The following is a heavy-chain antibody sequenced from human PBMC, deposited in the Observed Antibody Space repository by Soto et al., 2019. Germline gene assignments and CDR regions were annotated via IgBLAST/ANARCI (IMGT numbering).Heavy chain of an antibody. V-gene: IGHV1-18*01. D-gene: IGHD1-1*01. CDR1: GYAFTTYG. J-gene: IGHJ4*02. CDR2: LSARTGNT. Sequence: QVHLVQSGAEVKKPGASVKVSCKGSGYAFTTYGITWVRQAPGPGLEWMGWLSARTGNTNYAQKLQGRVTVTRDTSTSTAYMEVRGLRSVETAVYYCERGRYGDYWGQGAVVSVSS. CDR3: ERGRYGDY.